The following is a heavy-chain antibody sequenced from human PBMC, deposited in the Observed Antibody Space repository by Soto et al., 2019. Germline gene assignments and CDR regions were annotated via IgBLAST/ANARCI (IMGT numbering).Heavy chain of an antibody. D-gene: IGHD3-10*01. V-gene: IGHV3-30*01. CDR3: ARGVYGFDLGNRDFDY. J-gene: IGHJ4*02. Sequence: QVQLVESGGGVVQPGRSLRLSCAASGFTFSSYAMHWVRQAPGKGLEWVTVISYDGRNKYYADSVTGRFTISRDNSKNTLYLQMNSLRFEDTAVYYCARGVYGFDLGNRDFDYWGQGTLGTVST. CDR2: ISYDGRNK. CDR1: GFTFSSYA.